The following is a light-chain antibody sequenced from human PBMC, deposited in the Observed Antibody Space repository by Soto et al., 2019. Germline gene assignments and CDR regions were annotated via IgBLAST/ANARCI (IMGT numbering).Light chain of an antibody. V-gene: IGLV2-8*01. CDR2: EVT. Sequence: QSALTQPPSASGAPGQSVTISCTGSSSDVGAYNYVSWYQQHPGKAPKLLIFEVTKRPSGVPDRFSGSKSGNTASLTVSGLQAEDEAEYSCSSYAGSDNLVFGGGTKVTVL. CDR1: SSDVGAYNY. J-gene: IGLJ2*01. CDR3: SSYAGSDNLV.